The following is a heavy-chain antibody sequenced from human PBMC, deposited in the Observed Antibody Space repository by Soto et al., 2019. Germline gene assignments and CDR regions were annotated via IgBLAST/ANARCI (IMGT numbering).Heavy chain of an antibody. D-gene: IGHD2-15*01. J-gene: IGHJ3*02. CDR3: ASCSGGSCANFDAFDI. V-gene: IGHV1-2*04. CDR2: INPNSGGT. CDR1: GYTFTGYY. Sequence: ASVKVSCKASGYTFTGYYMHCVRQAPGQGLEWMGWINPNSGGTNYAQKFQGWVTMTRDTSISTAYMELSRLRSDDTAVYYCASCSGGSCANFDAFDIWGQGTMVTVSS.